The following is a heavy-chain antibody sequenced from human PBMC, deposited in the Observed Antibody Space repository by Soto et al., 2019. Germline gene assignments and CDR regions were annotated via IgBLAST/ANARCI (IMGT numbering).Heavy chain of an antibody. Sequence: SETLSLTCTVSGGSISSYYWSWIRQPPGKGLEWIGYIYYSGSTNYNPSLKSRVTISVDTSKNQFSLKLSSVTAADTAVYYCARHQYSGYDLLYFDYWGQGTLVTVSS. CDR1: GGSISSYY. V-gene: IGHV4-59*08. CDR2: IYYSGST. CDR3: ARHQYSGYDLLYFDY. J-gene: IGHJ4*02. D-gene: IGHD5-12*01.